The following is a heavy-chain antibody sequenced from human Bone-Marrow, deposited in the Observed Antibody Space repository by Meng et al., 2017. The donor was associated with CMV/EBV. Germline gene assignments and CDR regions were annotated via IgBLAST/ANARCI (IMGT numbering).Heavy chain of an antibody. V-gene: IGHV4-38-2*02. Sequence: SETRSLTCTVSGYPISSGDYWGWIRQPPGKGLEWIVSIYHSESIYYNPSLKSRVTISVDTSKDQFYLKLSTVTAADTAVYYCARDFWSGYPPSGSKRYYYYGMDVWGQGTTVTVYS. CDR3: ARDFWSGYPPSGSKRYYYYGMDV. CDR2: IYHSESI. D-gene: IGHD3-3*01. CDR1: GYPISSGDY. J-gene: IGHJ6*02.